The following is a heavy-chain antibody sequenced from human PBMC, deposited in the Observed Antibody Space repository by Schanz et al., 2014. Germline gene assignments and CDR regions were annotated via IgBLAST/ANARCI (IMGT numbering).Heavy chain of an antibody. V-gene: IGHV1-2*04. J-gene: IGHJ4*02. CDR2: INPNSGTT. D-gene: IGHD5-12*01. CDR3: ARAFGGYDPAGALDY. Sequence: QVQLVQSGAEMKKPGASVKVCCKASGYTFTGYYMHWVRQAPGQGLEWMGWINPNSGTTNYAQKFQGWVTMTRDTSISTAYMELSRLKSDDTAVYYCARAFGGYDPAGALDYWGQGTRGTVSS. CDR1: GYTFTGYY.